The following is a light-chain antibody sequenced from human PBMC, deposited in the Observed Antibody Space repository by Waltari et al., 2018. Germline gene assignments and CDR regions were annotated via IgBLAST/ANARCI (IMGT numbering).Light chain of an antibody. CDR2: ATS. Sequence: EIVLTQSPDILSLSPGDTATLSCRASQSLTVNYLAWYQQKPGQAPRLLIYATSSTPTCVPDRFSGSGSGAHFTLAISRLEPEDFAVYYCQQFESSPRTFGQGTKVEIK. J-gene: IGKJ1*01. CDR3: QQFESSPRT. CDR1: QSLTVNY. V-gene: IGKV3-20*01.